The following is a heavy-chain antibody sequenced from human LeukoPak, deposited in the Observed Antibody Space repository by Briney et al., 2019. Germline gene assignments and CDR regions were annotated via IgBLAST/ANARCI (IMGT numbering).Heavy chain of an antibody. D-gene: IGHD2-21*02. CDR2: INWNGGST. V-gene: IGHV3-20*04. J-gene: IGHJ6*03. Sequence: PGGSLRLSCAPSGFTLEDYGMSWVRHAPGKGLEWVCGINWNGGSTGYADSVKGRFTISRDNAKNSLYLQMHSLRAEDTALYYRARALRGDGDYDYYYMDVWGKGTTVTVSS. CDR1: GFTLEDYG. CDR3: ARALRGDGDYDYYYMDV.